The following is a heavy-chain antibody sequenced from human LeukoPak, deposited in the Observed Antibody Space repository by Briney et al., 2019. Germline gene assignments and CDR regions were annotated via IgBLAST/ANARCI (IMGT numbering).Heavy chain of an antibody. CDR3: ARGRDLGANWGPFDY. D-gene: IGHD7-27*01. Sequence: PGGSLRLSCAASGFTFSHYGVHWVRQAPGKGLEWVAVISYDGSNKYYADSVKGRFTISRDNAKTSLYLQMNSLRAEDTAIYYCARGRDLGANWGPFDYWGQGTLVTVSS. CDR1: GFTFSHYG. CDR2: ISYDGSNK. V-gene: IGHV3-30*03. J-gene: IGHJ4*02.